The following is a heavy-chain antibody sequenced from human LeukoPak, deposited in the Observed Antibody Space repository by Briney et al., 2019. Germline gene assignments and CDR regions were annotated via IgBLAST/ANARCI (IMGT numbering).Heavy chain of an antibody. D-gene: IGHD2-2*01. CDR2: IYTSGSA. Sequence: SETLSLTCTVSGGSISSGSYYWSWIRQPAGKGLEWIGRIYTSGSANYNPSLKSRVTISVDTSKNQFSLKLSSVTAADTAVYYCARVRRYCSSSTSCYSTYYYYMDVWGKGTTVTVSS. CDR1: GGSISSGSYY. CDR3: ARVRRYCSSSTSCYSTYYYYMDV. J-gene: IGHJ6*03. V-gene: IGHV4-61*02.